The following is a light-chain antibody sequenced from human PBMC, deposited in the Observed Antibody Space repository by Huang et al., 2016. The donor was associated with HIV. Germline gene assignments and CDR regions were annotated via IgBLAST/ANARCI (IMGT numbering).Light chain of an antibody. CDR1: QDITKF. V-gene: IGKV1-33*01. Sequence: DIQMTQSPSSLAASVGDRVTITCQASQDITKFVNWYQQKPGQPPKILMYDASPFETGGPSRFSGSGSGTNFSFTISSLHPEDFAICYCQHYDSLPYTFGQGTKLEIK. J-gene: IGKJ2*01. CDR3: QHYDSLPYT. CDR2: DAS.